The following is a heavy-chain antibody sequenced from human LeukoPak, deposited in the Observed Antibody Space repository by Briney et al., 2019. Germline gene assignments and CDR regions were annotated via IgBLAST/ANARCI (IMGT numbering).Heavy chain of an antibody. D-gene: IGHD6-19*01. CDR1: GESFSGYF. CDR2: INHSGNT. V-gene: IGHV4-34*01. CDR3: AVVVPTPGKYNTGWSIDF. J-gene: IGHJ4*02. Sequence: PSETLSLTCAVNGESFSGYFWSWIRLPPGKGLEWIGEINHSGNTNYNPSLKSRVTISIDTSQNHFSLKLSSVTAADTAVYYCAVVVPTPGKYNTGWSIDFWGQGTLVTVSS.